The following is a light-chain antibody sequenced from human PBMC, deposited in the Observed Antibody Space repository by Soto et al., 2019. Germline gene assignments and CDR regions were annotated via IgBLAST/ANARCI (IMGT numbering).Light chain of an antibody. V-gene: IGKV3-15*01. CDR2: GVS. CDR1: QRLSSN. Sequence: EIVMTQSPATLSVSPGERATLSCRASQRLSSNLACYQQKPGQAPRLLIYGVSTRATGIPARFSGSGSGTEFTLTISSLPSEDSAVYFFQQYKNWLALTFGGGTKVEFK. J-gene: IGKJ4*01. CDR3: QQYKNWLALT.